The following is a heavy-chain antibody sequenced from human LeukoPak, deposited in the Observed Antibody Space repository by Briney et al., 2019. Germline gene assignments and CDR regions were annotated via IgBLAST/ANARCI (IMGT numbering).Heavy chain of an antibody. D-gene: IGHD3-10*01. CDR1: GFTFSSYE. CDR2: ISSSGSTI. Sequence: GGSLRLSCAASGFTFSSYEMNWVRQAPGKGLEWVSYISSSGSTIYYADSVKGRFTISRDNAKNSLYLQMNSLRAEDTAVYYCARVTYGSGTYGAFDYWGQGTLVTVSS. J-gene: IGHJ4*02. V-gene: IGHV3-48*03. CDR3: ARVTYGSGTYGAFDY.